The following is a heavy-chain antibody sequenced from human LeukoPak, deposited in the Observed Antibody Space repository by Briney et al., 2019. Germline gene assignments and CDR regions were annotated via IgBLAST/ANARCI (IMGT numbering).Heavy chain of an antibody. D-gene: IGHD6-13*01. CDR3: ARADPIVAAAGRLWFDP. CDR2: IYYSGST. V-gene: IGHV4-59*01. CDR1: GGSISSYY. J-gene: IGHJ5*02. Sequence: SETLSLTCTASGGSISSYYWSWIRQPPGKGLEWIGYIYYSGSTNYNPSLKSRVTISVDTSKNQFSLKLSSVTAADTAVYYCARADPIVAAAGRLWFDPWGQGTLVTVSS.